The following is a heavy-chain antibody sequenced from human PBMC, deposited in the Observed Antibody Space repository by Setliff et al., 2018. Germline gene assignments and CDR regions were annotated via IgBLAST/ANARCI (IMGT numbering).Heavy chain of an antibody. D-gene: IGHD1-26*01. CDR3: GRPLVGVTTGFEN. V-gene: IGHV4-38-2*01. CDR2: IDHSGST. CDR1: GYSISSGYY. J-gene: IGHJ4*02. Sequence: PSETLSLTCAVSGYSISSGYYWGRIRQPPGKGLEWIGSIDHSGSTHYNPSLKSRVTISVDTAKNQFSLKLRSVTAADTAVYYCGRPLVGVTTGFENWGQGTLVTVS.